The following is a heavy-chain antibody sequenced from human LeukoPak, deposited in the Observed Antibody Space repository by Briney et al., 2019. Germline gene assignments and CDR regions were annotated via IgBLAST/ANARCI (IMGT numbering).Heavy chain of an antibody. CDR1: GGSISSSSYY. Sequence: KPSETLSLTCTVSGGSISSSSYYWGWIRQPPGKGLEWIGSIYYSGSTYYNPSLKSRVTISVDTSKNQFSLKLSSVTAADTAVYYCARSPMGVIKFQYFDLWGRGTLVTVSS. CDR3: ARSPMGVIKFQYFDL. V-gene: IGHV4-39*01. CDR2: IYYSGST. J-gene: IGHJ2*01. D-gene: IGHD3-10*01.